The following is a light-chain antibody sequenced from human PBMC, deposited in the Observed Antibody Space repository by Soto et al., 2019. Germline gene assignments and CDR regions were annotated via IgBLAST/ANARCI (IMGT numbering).Light chain of an antibody. Sequence: QSALTQPPSASGSPGESVIISCTGTKNDIGVYDFVSWYQHHAGKAPRLIIYEVVQRPSGVPDRFSGSKSGNTASLTVSGLQADDEADYYCSSYAGSNDVIFGGGTKLTVL. V-gene: IGLV2-8*01. CDR3: SSYAGSNDVI. CDR1: KNDIGVYDF. CDR2: EVV. J-gene: IGLJ2*01.